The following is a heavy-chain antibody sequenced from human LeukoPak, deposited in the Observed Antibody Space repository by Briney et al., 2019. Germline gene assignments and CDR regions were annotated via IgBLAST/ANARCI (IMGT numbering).Heavy chain of an antibody. Sequence: GGSLRLSCAASGFTFSSYAMSWVRQAPGKGLEWVPAISGSGGRIYYGASVKGRFTISRDNSKNTLNLQMNSLRAEDTAVYYCATSKYSGSYWGQGTLVTVSS. D-gene: IGHD1-26*01. CDR1: GFTFSSYA. CDR2: ISGSGGRI. V-gene: IGHV3-23*01. CDR3: ATSKYSGSY. J-gene: IGHJ4*02.